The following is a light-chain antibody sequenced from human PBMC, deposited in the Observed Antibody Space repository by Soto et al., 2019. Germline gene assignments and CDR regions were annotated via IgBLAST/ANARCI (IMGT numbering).Light chain of an antibody. CDR1: SSNIGSNY. Sequence: QSVLTQPPSASGTPGQRVTISCSGRSSNIGSNYVYWYQQLPGTAPKLLIYYNNQRPSGVPDRFSGSKSGTSASLAISGGRSEDEDDYYCSTWDASLTGYVFGTGTKLTVL. J-gene: IGLJ1*01. CDR2: YNN. CDR3: STWDASLTGYV. V-gene: IGLV1-47*02.